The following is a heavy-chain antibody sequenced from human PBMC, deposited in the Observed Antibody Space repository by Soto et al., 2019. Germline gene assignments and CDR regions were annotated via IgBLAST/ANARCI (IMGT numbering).Heavy chain of an antibody. V-gene: IGHV4-4*02. CDR1: GVSISSGNW. Sequence: PSETLPLTCAVSGVSISSGNWWTWFRQTPQRGLEYIGEIFHDGTANYYPSFERRVAISVDTSKNQFSLKLTSVTAADTAIYFCARLVYDTRLNYMYFDFWGQGALVTVSS. D-gene: IGHD2-8*01. CDR3: ARLVYDTRLNYMYFDF. CDR2: IFHDGTA. J-gene: IGHJ4*02.